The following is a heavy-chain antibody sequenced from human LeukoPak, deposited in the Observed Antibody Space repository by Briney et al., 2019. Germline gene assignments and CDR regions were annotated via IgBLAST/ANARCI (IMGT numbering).Heavy chain of an antibody. D-gene: IGHD6-13*01. J-gene: IGHJ6*03. CDR3: ARSHSSSWYVRDYYYYMDV. V-gene: IGHV4-39*01. CDR1: GGSISSSSYY. CDR2: IYYSGST. Sequence: SETLSLTCTVSGGSISSSSYYWGWIRQPPGKGLEWIGSIYYSGSTYYNPSLKSRVTISVDTSKNQFSLKLSSVTAADTAVYYCARSHSSSWYVRDYYYYMDVWGKGTTVTVSS.